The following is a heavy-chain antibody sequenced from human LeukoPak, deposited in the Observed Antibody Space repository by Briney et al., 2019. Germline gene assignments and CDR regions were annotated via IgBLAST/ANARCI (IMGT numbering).Heavy chain of an antibody. CDR1: GFTFSTYS. D-gene: IGHD1-1*01. J-gene: IGHJ4*02. Sequence: GGSLRLSCAASGFTFSTYSLHWVRQAPGKGLEWVSSISSSGSYIYYADSLKGRFTISRDNAKNSLYLQMNSLRAEDTAVYYCARGDNWNFAYLDYWGQGTLVTVSS. V-gene: IGHV3-21*01. CDR2: ISSSGSYI. CDR3: ARGDNWNFAYLDY.